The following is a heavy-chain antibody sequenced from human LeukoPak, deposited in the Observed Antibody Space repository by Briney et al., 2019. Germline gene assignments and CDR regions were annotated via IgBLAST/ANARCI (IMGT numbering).Heavy chain of an antibody. Sequence: ASVKVSCKASGYTFTSYYMHWVRQAPGQGLEWMGWINPNSGGTNYAQKFQGRVTMTRDTSISTAYMELSSLSSVTAADTAVYYCARDIRGPRTTVVTRMGENDYWGQGALVTVSS. V-gene: IGHV1-2*02. CDR3: ARDIRGPRTTVVTRMGENDY. D-gene: IGHD4-23*01. CDR1: GYTFTSYY. CDR2: INPNSGGT. J-gene: IGHJ4*02.